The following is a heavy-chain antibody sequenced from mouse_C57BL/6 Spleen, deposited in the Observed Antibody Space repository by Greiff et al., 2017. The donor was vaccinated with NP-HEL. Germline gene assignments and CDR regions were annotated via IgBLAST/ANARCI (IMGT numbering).Heavy chain of an antibody. V-gene: IGHV1-54*01. D-gene: IGHD2-10*02. J-gene: IGHJ1*03. CDR1: GYAFTNYL. Sequence: QVQLQQSGAELVRPGISVKVSCKASGYAFTNYLIEWVKQRPGQGLEWIGVINPGSGGTNYNEKFKGKATLTADKSSSTAYMQLSSLTSEDSAVYFCARWEYPWYFDVWGTGTTVTVSS. CDR3: ARWEYPWYFDV. CDR2: INPGSGGT.